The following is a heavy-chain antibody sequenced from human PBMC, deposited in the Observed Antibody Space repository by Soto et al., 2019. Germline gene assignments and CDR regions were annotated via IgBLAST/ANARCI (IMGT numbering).Heavy chain of an antibody. D-gene: IGHD6-19*01. CDR1: GFTFSSYG. V-gene: IGHV3-30*18. CDR3: AKTYMSYSSCQRRGPLGN. CDR2: ISYDGSNK. Sequence: QVQLVESGGGVVQPGRSLRLSCAASGFTFSSYGMHWVRQAPGKGLEWVAGISYDGSNKYYADSVKGRFTISRDNYKNTLYLQMNSLRAEDTAVYYCAKTYMSYSSCQRRGPLGNWGQGTLGNVSS. J-gene: IGHJ4*02.